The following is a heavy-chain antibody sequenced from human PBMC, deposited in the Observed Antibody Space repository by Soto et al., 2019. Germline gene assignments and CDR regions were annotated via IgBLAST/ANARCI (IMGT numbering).Heavy chain of an antibody. J-gene: IGHJ4*02. Sequence: SETLSLTCAVYGGSFSGYYWSWIRQPPGKGLEWIGEINHSGSTNYNPSLKSRVTISVDTSKNQFSLKLSSVTAADTAVCYCARGIFGGYFDYWGQGTLVTVSS. CDR3: ARGIFGGYFDY. CDR1: GGSFSGYY. V-gene: IGHV4-34*01. CDR2: INHSGST. D-gene: IGHD3-3*01.